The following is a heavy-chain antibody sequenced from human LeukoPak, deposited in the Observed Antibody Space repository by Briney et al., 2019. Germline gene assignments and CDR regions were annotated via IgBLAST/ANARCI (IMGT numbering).Heavy chain of an antibody. D-gene: IGHD3-22*01. J-gene: IGHJ6*03. Sequence: GGSLRPSCAASGFTFSSYAMSWVRQAPGKGLEWVSAISGSGGSTYYADSVKGRFTISRDNSKNTLYLQMNSLRAEDTAVYYCAKAGEDYYDSSGYYYFTFFYMDVWGKGTTVTISS. V-gene: IGHV3-23*01. CDR1: GFTFSSYA. CDR2: ISGSGGST. CDR3: AKAGEDYYDSSGYYYFTFFYMDV.